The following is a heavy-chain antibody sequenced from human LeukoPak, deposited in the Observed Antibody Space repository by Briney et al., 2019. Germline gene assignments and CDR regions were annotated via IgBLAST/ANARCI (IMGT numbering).Heavy chain of an antibody. CDR3: ARAGLVVVTAKKSDAFDV. J-gene: IGHJ3*01. Sequence: PGGSLRLSCAASGSTFSSHAMSWVRQAPGEGLEWVGRSRNKANSYTTEYAASVKGRFTISRDVSKDSLYLQMNSLKTEDTAVYYCARAGLVVVTAKKSDAFDVWGQGTMVTVSS. V-gene: IGHV3-72*01. CDR1: GSTFSSHA. D-gene: IGHD2-21*02. CDR2: SRNKANSYTT.